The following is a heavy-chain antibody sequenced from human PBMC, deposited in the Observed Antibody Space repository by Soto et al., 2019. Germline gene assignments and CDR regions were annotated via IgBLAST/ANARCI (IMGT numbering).Heavy chain of an antibody. J-gene: IGHJ6*02. Sequence: GASLKISCKGSGYSFTSYWISWVRQMPGKGLEWMGRIDPSDSYTNYSPSFQGHVTISADKSISTAYLQWSSLKASDTAMYYCARLHYGSGSYQRLPLDYGMDVWGQGTTVTVSS. D-gene: IGHD3-10*01. CDR2: IDPSDSYT. V-gene: IGHV5-10-1*01. CDR1: GYSFTSYW. CDR3: ARLHYGSGSYQRLPLDYGMDV.